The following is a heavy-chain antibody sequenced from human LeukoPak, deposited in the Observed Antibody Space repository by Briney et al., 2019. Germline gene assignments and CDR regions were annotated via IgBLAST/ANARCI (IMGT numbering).Heavy chain of an antibody. J-gene: IGHJ4*02. D-gene: IGHD2-2*01. CDR1: GGSISSSSYY. CDR2: LYYGGRI. CDR3: ARHAYCSSNSCFLDF. V-gene: IGHV4-39*01. Sequence: SETLSLTCTVSGGSISSSSYYWGWIRQPPGKGLEWIGSLYYGGRIHYNPSLKSRVTISVDTFKNQFSLKLTSVTAADTAIYYCARHAYCSSNSCFLDFWGQGTLVTVSS.